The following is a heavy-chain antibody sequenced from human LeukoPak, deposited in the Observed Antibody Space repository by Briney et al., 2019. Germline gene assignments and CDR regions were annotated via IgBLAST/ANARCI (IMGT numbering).Heavy chain of an antibody. CDR1: GYTFTSYG. V-gene: IGHV1-18*01. CDR2: ISPYNGNT. J-gene: IGHJ4*02. D-gene: IGHD6-13*01. Sequence: ASVKVSCKASGYTFTSYGISWVRRAPGQGLEWMGWISPYNGNTNYAQKLQGRVTMTADTSTSTAYMDLRSLSSDDTAVYYCARDGSSSWYAYWGQGTPVTVSS. CDR3: ARDGSSSWYAY.